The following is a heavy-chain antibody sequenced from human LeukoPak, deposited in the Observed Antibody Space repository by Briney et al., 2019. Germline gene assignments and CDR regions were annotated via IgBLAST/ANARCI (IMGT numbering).Heavy chain of an antibody. CDR2: ISGDGDNT. J-gene: IGHJ5*02. CDR1: GFTLDDYA. V-gene: IGHV3-43*02. D-gene: IGHD1-26*01. CDR3: AKCVRSGTYYNCFDP. Sequence: GGSLRLSCVASGFTLDDYALHWVRQAPGKGLEWISLISGDGDNTYYADSVKGRFTISRDNSKNSLYLQMSSLRAEDTALYYCAKCVRSGTYYNCFDPWGQGTLVTVSS.